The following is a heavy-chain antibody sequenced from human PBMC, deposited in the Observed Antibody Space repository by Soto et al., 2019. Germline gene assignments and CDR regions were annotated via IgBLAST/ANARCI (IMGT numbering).Heavy chain of an antibody. V-gene: IGHV4-4*02. CDR3: ARGYCTNGVCYTPYYYYGMDV. CDR1: DGSISSSNW. CDR2: IYHSGST. Sequence: PSETLSLTCAVSDGSISSSNWWSWVRQPPGKGLEWIGEIYHSGSTNYNPSLKSRVTISVDKSKNQFSLKLSSVTAADTAVYYCARGYCTNGVCYTPYYYYGMDVWGQGTTVTVSS. D-gene: IGHD2-8*01. J-gene: IGHJ6*02.